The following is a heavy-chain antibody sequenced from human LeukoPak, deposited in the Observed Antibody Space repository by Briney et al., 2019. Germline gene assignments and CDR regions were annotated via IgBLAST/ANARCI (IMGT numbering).Heavy chain of an antibody. CDR1: GYRFTRTW. J-gene: IGHJ4*02. Sequence: GESLKISCRVSGYRFTRTWIALVRQMPGKGLEYMGIIYPDDSDTRYSPSFQGQVNILADKSISTAYLQWSSLKASDTAMYYCARHGDFGGDWGQGTLVTVSS. CDR2: IYPDDSDT. V-gene: IGHV5-51*01. CDR3: ARHGDFGGD. D-gene: IGHD3-3*01.